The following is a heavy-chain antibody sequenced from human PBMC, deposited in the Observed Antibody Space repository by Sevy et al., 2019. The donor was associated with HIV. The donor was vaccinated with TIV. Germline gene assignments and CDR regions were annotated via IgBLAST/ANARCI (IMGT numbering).Heavy chain of an antibody. CDR3: ARDLPPSATTVAHFDH. CDR1: GFTFSSYE. D-gene: IGHD4-17*01. CDR2: ISNSGTTI. Sequence: GGSLRFSCAASGFTFSSYEMSWVRQAPGKGLEWVSYISNSGTTISYSDSVRGRFTISRDNARNSLYLQMNSLRGEDTAVYYCARDLPPSATTVAHFDHWGQGTLVTVSS. V-gene: IGHV3-48*03. J-gene: IGHJ4*02.